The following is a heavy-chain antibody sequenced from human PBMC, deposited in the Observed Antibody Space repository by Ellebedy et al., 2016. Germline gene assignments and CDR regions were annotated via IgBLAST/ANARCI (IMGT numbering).Heavy chain of an antibody. V-gene: IGHV7-4-1*02. CDR2: INTNTGNP. Sequence: ASVKVSCKASGYTFTSYAMNWVRQAPGQGLEWMGWINTNTGNPTYAQGFTGRFVFSLDTSVSTAYLQISSLKAEDTAVYYCASSVPVVVTASPMDTYFDYWGQGTLVTVSS. J-gene: IGHJ4*02. D-gene: IGHD2-21*02. CDR3: ASSVPVVVTASPMDTYFDY. CDR1: GYTFTSYA.